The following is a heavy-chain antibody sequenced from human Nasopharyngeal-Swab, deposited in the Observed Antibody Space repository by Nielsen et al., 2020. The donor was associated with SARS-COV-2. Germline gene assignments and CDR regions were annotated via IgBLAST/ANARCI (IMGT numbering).Heavy chain of an antibody. Sequence: GESLKISCAASGFTFSSFAMSWVRQAPGKGLEWVSSISGSGGSIYYADSVKGRFTISRDNAKNSLYLQMNSLRGEDTAVYYCARGGYCSSTSCDTYYYYGMDVWGQGTTVTVSS. CDR3: ARGGYCSSTSCDTYYYYGMDV. D-gene: IGHD2-2*02. V-gene: IGHV3-23*01. CDR1: GFTFSSFA. J-gene: IGHJ6*02. CDR2: ISGSGGSI.